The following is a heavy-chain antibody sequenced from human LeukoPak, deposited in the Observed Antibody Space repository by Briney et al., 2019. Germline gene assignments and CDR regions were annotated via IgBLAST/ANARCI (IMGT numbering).Heavy chain of an antibody. Sequence: GGSLRLSCAASGFTFSSYGMSWVRQAPGKGLEWVSAISGSGGSTYYADSVKGRFTISRDNSKNTLYLQMNSLRAEDTAVYYCAKDEMVVVPAAKDYWGQGTLVTVSS. CDR1: GFTFSSYG. CDR2: ISGSGGST. V-gene: IGHV3-23*01. D-gene: IGHD2-2*01. J-gene: IGHJ4*02. CDR3: AKDEMVVVPAAKDY.